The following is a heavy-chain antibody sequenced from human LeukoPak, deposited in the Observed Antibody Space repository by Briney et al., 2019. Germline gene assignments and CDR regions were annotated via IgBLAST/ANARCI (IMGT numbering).Heavy chain of an antibody. J-gene: IGHJ5*02. CDR3: AKDHEGWFDP. CDR2: IFPSGGEI. Sequence: GGSLRLSCAASGFTFSTFAMIWVRQPPGKGLEWVSSIFPSGGEIHYADSVRGRFTISRDNSKNTLYLQMNSLRAEDTAVYYCAKDHEGWFDPWGQGTLVTVSS. CDR1: GFTFSTFA. V-gene: IGHV3-23*01.